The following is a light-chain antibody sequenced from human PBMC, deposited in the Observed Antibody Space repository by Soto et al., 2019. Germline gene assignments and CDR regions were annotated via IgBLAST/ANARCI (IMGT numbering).Light chain of an antibody. V-gene: IGLV2-14*01. Sequence: QSALTQPASVSGSPGQSITISCTGTSSDVGGYNYVSWYQQHPGKAPKLMIYDVSNRPSGVSNRFSGSKSGNTASLTISGLKAEDEADYYCSSYTSSSTVLLGGGNKLTVL. CDR2: DVS. CDR3: SSYTSSSTVL. CDR1: SSDVGGYNY. J-gene: IGLJ2*01.